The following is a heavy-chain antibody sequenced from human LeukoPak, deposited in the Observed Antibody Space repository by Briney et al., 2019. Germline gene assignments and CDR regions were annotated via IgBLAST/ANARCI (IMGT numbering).Heavy chain of an antibody. D-gene: IGHD1-26*01. CDR2: ISAYNGNT. CDR3: ARGVEYSGSYYVDVYFDY. J-gene: IGHJ4*02. CDR1: GYTFTSYG. Sequence: GASVKVSCKASGYTFTSYGISWVRQAPGQGLEWMGWISAYNGNTNYAQKLQGRVTMTRGTSISTAYMELSRLRSDDTAVYYCARGVEYSGSYYVDVYFDYWGQGTLVTVSS. V-gene: IGHV1-18*01.